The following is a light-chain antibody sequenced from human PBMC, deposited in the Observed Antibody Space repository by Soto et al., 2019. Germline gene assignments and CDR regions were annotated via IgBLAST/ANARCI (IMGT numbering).Light chain of an antibody. CDR3: QQSYSIPWT. Sequence: DIQMTQSPSSLSASVGDRVTITCRASESISSYVNWYQQRPGKAPKVLIYGASSLQSGVPSRFSGSGYGTDFTLTVSNLQPEDFATYYCQQSYSIPWTFGQGNRVDIK. V-gene: IGKV1-39*01. J-gene: IGKJ1*01. CDR2: GAS. CDR1: ESISSY.